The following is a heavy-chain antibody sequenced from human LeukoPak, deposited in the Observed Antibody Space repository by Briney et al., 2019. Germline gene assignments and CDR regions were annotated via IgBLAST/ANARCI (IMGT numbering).Heavy chain of an antibody. Sequence: ASVKVFCKVSGYTLTELSMHWVRQAPGKGLEWMGGFDPEDGETIYAQKFQGRVTMTEDTSTDTAYMELSSLRSEDTAVYYCARDRTTIFGVVIGHGAFDIWGQGTMVTVSS. CDR3: ARDRTTIFGVVIGHGAFDI. CDR1: GYTLTELS. J-gene: IGHJ3*02. CDR2: FDPEDGET. D-gene: IGHD3-3*01. V-gene: IGHV1-24*01.